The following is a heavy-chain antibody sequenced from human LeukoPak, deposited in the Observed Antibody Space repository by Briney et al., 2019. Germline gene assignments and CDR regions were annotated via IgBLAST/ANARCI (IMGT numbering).Heavy chain of an antibody. Sequence: GGSLRLSCAASGFTFSSYSMNWVRQAPGKGLEWVSSISSSSSYIYYADSVKGRFTISRDNAKNSLYLQMNSLRAEDTAVYYCAREGREMATVGNDYWGQGTLATVSS. J-gene: IGHJ4*02. CDR1: GFTFSSYS. CDR2: ISSSSSYI. CDR3: AREGREMATVGNDY. D-gene: IGHD5-24*01. V-gene: IGHV3-21*01.